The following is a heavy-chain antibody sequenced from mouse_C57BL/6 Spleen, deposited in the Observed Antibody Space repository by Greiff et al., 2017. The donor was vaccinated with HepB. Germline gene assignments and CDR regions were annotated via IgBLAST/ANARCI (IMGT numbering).Heavy chain of an antibody. J-gene: IGHJ4*01. CDR1: GYTFTDYN. D-gene: IGHD2-4*01. CDR3: ARWGYDYDYAMDY. Sequence: VQLQQSGPELVKPGASVKMSCKASGYTFTDYNMHWVKQSHGKSLEWIGYINPNNGGTSYNQKFKGKATLTVNKSSSTAYMELRSLTSEDSAVYYCARWGYDYDYAMDYWGQGTSVTVSS. CDR2: INPNNGGT. V-gene: IGHV1-22*01.